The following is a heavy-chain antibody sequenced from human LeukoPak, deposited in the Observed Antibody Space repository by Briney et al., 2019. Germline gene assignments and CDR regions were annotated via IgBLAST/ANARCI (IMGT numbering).Heavy chain of an antibody. CDR1: GFTFSDYG. CDR2: IWYDGINN. CDR3: VRELPPVVQYYFDY. V-gene: IGHV3-33*01. Sequence: GGSLRLSCAASGFTFSDYGMHWVRQAPGEGLEWVAVIWYDGINNYYADSVKGRFTISRDNSRNTLYLQMNSLRAEDTAVYYCVRELPPVVQYYFDYWGPGTLVTVSS. J-gene: IGHJ4*02. D-gene: IGHD3-22*01.